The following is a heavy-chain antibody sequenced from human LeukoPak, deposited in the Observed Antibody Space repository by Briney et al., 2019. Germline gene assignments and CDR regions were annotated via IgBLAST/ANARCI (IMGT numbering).Heavy chain of an antibody. J-gene: IGHJ4*02. CDR2: ISGSGGST. V-gene: IGHV3-23*01. Sequence: PGGSLRLSCAASGFTFSSYAMSWVRQAPGKGLDGVSAISGSGGSTYYADAVKGRFTISRDNSKNTLYLQMNSLRAEDTAVYYCAKDDAAFSSSWYLNWGQGTLVTVSS. CDR3: AKDDAAFSSSWYLN. D-gene: IGHD6-13*01. CDR1: GFTFSSYA.